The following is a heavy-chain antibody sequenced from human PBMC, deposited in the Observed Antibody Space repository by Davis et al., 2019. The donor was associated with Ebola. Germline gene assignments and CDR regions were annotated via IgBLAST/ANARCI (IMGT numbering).Heavy chain of an antibody. CDR2: IIPIFGTA. V-gene: IGHV1-69*05. Sequence: SVKVSCKASGGTFSSYAISWVRQAPGQGLEWMGGIIPIFGTANYAQKLQGRVTMTTDTSTSTAYMELRSLRSDDTAVYYCARDLYSSSIDYWGQGTLVTASS. J-gene: IGHJ4*02. D-gene: IGHD6-6*01. CDR1: GGTFSSYA. CDR3: ARDLYSSSIDY.